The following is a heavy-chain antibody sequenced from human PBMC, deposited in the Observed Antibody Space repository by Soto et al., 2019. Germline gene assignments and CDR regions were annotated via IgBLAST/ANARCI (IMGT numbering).Heavy chain of an antibody. CDR3: FSPVGATTSRGPLYYFDY. CDR2: ISGSGGST. D-gene: IGHD1-26*01. J-gene: IGHJ4*02. CDR1: GFTFSSYA. Sequence: PGGSLRLSCAASGFTFSSYAMSWVRQAPGKGLEWVSAISGSGGSTYYADSVKGRFTISRDNSKNTLYLQMNSLRAEDTAVYYCFSPVGATTSRGPLYYFDYWGQGTLVTVSS. V-gene: IGHV3-23*01.